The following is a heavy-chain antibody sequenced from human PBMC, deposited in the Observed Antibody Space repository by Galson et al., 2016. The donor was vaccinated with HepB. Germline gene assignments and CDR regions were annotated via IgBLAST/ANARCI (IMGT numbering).Heavy chain of an antibody. CDR3: VKDGDGYYDNSGQTRTAFDF. CDR1: GFSFSGYA. J-gene: IGHJ4*02. CDR2: ISYHGNNQ. Sequence: SLRLSCAASGFSFSGYAMHWVRQSPGKGLEWLAIISYHGNNQYYADSVKGRFTISRDNSMNTLSLQMNSLTVEDSGIFFCVKDGDGYYDNSGQTRTAFDFWGQGTLVTVS. D-gene: IGHD3-22*01. V-gene: IGHV3-30*01.